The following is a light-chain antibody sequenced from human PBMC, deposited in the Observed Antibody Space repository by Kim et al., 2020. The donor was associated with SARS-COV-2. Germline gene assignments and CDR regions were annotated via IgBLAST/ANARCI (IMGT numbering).Light chain of an antibody. CDR1: QSINSW. J-gene: IGKJ2*01. Sequence: DIQMTQSPSTLSASVGDRVTITCRASQSINSWLAWYQQKPGKAPKLLISDASNLESGVPSRFSGSGSGTVFTLTISSLQPDDFATYCYQQYDTSSTFGQGTKVDIK. V-gene: IGKV1-5*01. CDR3: QQYDTSST. CDR2: DAS.